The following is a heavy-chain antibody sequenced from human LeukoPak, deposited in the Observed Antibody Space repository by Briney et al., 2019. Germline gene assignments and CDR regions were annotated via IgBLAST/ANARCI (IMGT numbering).Heavy chain of an antibody. D-gene: IGHD3-3*01. Sequence: PGGSLRLSCAASGFNFNTYTMNWVRQAPGKGLEWVSSISSDSSYIYYADAVHGRFTVSRDNAKYSLYLQMNSLRAEDTAVYYCARDIPEWLPFDYWGQGTLVTVSS. CDR1: GFNFNTYT. CDR3: ARDIPEWLPFDY. V-gene: IGHV3-21*01. J-gene: IGHJ4*02. CDR2: ISSDSSYI.